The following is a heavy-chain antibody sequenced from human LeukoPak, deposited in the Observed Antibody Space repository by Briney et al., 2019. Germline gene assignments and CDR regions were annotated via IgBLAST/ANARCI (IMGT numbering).Heavy chain of an antibody. D-gene: IGHD4-17*01. J-gene: IGHJ6*02. CDR1: GFTFNDYA. CDR2: ISWNSDSI. V-gene: IGHV3-9*01. Sequence: PGGSLRLSCAASGFTFNDYAMRWVRQAPGKGLEWVSCISWNSDSIGYADSVKGRFTISRDNAKNSLYLQMNSLRAEDTAVYYCARVQSHGVHYYYYGMDVWGQGTTVTVSS. CDR3: ARVQSHGVHYYYYGMDV.